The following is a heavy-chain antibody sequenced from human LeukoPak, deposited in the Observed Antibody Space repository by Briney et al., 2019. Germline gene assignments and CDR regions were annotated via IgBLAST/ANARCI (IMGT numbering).Heavy chain of an antibody. CDR3: ASPSTMVRGYDAFDI. CDR2: IIPIFGTA. CDR1: GGTFSSYA. D-gene: IGHD3-10*01. J-gene: IGHJ3*02. Sequence: AVKVSCKASGGTFSSYAISWVRQAPGQGLWWMGRIIPIFGTANYAQKFQGRATITTDESTSTAYMELSSLRSEDTAVYYCASPSTMVRGYDAFDIWGQGTMVTVSS. V-gene: IGHV1-69*05.